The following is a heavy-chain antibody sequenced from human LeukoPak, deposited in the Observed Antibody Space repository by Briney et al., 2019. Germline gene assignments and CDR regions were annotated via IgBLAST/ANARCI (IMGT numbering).Heavy chain of an antibody. CDR1: GFTFSSYS. J-gene: IGHJ4*02. CDR2: IVSSTDTI. Sequence: GGSLRLSCAASGFTFSSYSMNWVRQAPGRGLEWVSYIVSSTDTIYYADSVKGRFTISRDNAKNSLYLQMNSLRAEDTAVYYCARSDILTGDYFDYWGQGTLVTVSS. CDR3: ARSDILTGDYFDY. V-gene: IGHV3-48*04. D-gene: IGHD3-9*01.